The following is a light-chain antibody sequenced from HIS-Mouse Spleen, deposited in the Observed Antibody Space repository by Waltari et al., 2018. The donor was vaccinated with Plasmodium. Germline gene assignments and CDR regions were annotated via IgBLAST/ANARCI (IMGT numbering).Light chain of an antibody. CDR3: SSYAGSNNLV. V-gene: IGLV2-8*01. CDR1: SSDVGGYNY. J-gene: IGLJ2*01. Sequence: QSALTQPPSASGSPGQSVTISCTGTSSDVGGYNYVSWYQQHPGKDTNLMIYEVSKRPSGVPGRFSGAKAGNTASLTVSGLQAEDEADYYCSSYAGSNNLVFGGGTKLTVL. CDR2: EVS.